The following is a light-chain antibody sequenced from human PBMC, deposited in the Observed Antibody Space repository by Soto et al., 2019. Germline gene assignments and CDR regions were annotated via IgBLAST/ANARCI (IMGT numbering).Light chain of an antibody. CDR3: QQYNNWPQT. Sequence: EIVMTQSPATLSVSPGARATLSCRASPSVSSNLAWYQQKPGQPPRLLIFGASTRATGVPARFSGSGSGTDFTLTISSLQFEDFAVYYCQQYNNWPQTFGQGTKVEIK. CDR1: PSVSSN. V-gene: IGKV3-15*01. J-gene: IGKJ1*01. CDR2: GAS.